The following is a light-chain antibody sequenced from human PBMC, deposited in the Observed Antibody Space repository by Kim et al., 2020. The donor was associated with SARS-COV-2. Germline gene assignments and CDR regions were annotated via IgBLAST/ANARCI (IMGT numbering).Light chain of an antibody. CDR1: QSISSY. V-gene: IGKV1-39*01. J-gene: IGKJ2*01. Sequence: DIQMTQSPSSMSASVGDRVTITCRASQSISSYLTWYHQKPGKAPKLLIYAASTLLSGVPSRFSGSGSGTDFTLTISSLQPEDFATHYCQQSYSTPYTFGQGTKLEI. CDR3: QQSYSTPYT. CDR2: AAS.